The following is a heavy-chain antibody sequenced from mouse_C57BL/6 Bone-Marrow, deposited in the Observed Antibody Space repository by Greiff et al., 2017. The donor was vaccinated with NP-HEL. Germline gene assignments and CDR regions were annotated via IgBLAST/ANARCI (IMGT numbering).Heavy chain of an antibody. CDR3: ARVHYDY. Sequence: DVMLVEPGGGLVKPGGSLKLSCAASGFTFSSYAMSWVRQTPEKRLEWVATISDGGSYTYYPDNVKGRFTISRDNAKNNLYLQMGPLKSEDTAMYYCARVHYDYWGQGTTLTVSS. CDR1: GFTFSSYA. J-gene: IGHJ2*01. CDR2: ISDGGSYT. V-gene: IGHV5-4*03.